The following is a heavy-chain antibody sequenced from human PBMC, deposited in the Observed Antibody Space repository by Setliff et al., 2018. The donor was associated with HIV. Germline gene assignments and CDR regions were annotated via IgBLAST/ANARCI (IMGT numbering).Heavy chain of an antibody. Sequence: ASETLSLTCTVSGDSISSYYWSCIRQPAGKGLEWIGRIYTSGTPNYNPSLKRRVTISVDTSKNQFSLKLRSVTAADTAVYYCARNFWNGPPDYYYYGMDVWGQGTTVTVSS. CDR1: GDSISSYY. J-gene: IGHJ6*02. D-gene: IGHD3-3*01. CDR2: IYTSGTP. CDR3: ARNFWNGPPDYYYYGMDV. V-gene: IGHV4-4*07.